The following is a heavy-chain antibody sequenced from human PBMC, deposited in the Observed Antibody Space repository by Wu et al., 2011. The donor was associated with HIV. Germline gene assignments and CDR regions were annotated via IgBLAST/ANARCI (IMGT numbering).Heavy chain of an antibody. Sequence: QVYLVQSGAEVKRPGASVKVSCKASGYTFDTSDINWVRQAPGQGLEWVGWISAYNGDTYSVQTFQGRLTLTTDTSTRTAYMELRSLEFDDTAVYFCARSSLPHYDVLTEYYNSPDYFAHWGQGTLVTVSS. CDR3: ARSSLPHYDVLTEYYNSPDYFAH. CDR2: ISAYNGDT. V-gene: IGHV1-18*01. CDR1: GYTFDTSD. J-gene: IGHJ4*02. D-gene: IGHD3-9*01.